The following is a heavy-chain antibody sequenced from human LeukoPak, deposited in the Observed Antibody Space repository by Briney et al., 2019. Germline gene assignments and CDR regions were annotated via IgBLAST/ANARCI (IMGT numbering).Heavy chain of an antibody. D-gene: IGHD6-13*01. Sequence: SETLSLTCTASGGSISSGSYCWSWIRQPPGKGLEWIGEINHSGSTNYNPSLKSRVTISVDTSKNQFSLKLSSVTAADTAVYYCARRRRPIAAAVLDYWGQGTLVTVSS. V-gene: IGHV4-39*07. CDR1: GGSISSGSYC. CDR2: INHSGST. J-gene: IGHJ4*02. CDR3: ARRRRPIAAAVLDY.